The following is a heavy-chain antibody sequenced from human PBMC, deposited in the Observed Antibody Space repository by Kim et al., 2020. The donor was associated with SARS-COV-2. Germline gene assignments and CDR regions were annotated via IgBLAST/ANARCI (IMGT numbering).Heavy chain of an antibody. CDR3: TSVINMDDRSGFAY. CDR1: GFTLGPSW. CDR2: IYSDGSRA. D-gene: IGHD1-1*01. Sequence: GGSLRLSCEASGFTLGPSWMHWVRQAPAKGLEWVSRIYSDGSRASYANSVQGRFTVSRDDAKSTVYLQMDSLRAEDTAVYFCTSVINMDDRSGFAYWGQG. J-gene: IGHJ4*02. V-gene: IGHV3-74*01.